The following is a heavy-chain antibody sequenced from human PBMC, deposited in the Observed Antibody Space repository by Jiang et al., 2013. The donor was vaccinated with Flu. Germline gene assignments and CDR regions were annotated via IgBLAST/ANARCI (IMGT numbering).Heavy chain of an antibody. CDR3: AGRTGGTWNDAFDI. J-gene: IGHJ3*02. D-gene: IGHD2-15*01. V-gene: IGHV1-2*02. Sequence: GAEVKKPGASVKVSCKASGYTFSGYHLFWVRQAPGEGLEWMGWIHPNTGDTKYAENFQGRVTLTSDTSTSTAYMDLSSLRSDDTAVYYCAGRTGGTWNDAFDIWGQRDNGHRLF. CDR1: GYTFSGYH. CDR2: IHPNTGDT.